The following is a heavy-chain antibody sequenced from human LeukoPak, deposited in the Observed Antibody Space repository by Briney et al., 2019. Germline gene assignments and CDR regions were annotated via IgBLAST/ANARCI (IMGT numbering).Heavy chain of an antibody. J-gene: IGHJ4*02. CDR3: AKVGQWELRPSFDY. V-gene: IGHV3-23*01. CDR1: GFTFNSYA. D-gene: IGHD1-26*01. Sequence: GGSLRLSCAASGFTFNSYAMSWVRQAPGKGLEWVSAISGSGSSTYYADSVKGRFTISRDNSKNTLYLQMNSLRAEDTAVYYCAKVGQWELRPSFDYWGQGTLVTVSS. CDR2: ISGSGSST.